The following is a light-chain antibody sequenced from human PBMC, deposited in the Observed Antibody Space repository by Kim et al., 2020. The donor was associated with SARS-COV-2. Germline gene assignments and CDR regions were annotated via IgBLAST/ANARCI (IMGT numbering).Light chain of an antibody. CDR3: ATWDDSLGGVL. CDR1: TSNIGTYH. Sequence: GQRVTISCSGSTSNIGTYHISWYQQLPGTAPKLLIFSTNQRPSGVADRFSGSKSGTSASLAISGLQSEDEAHYHCATWDDSLGGVLFGGGTQLTVL. J-gene: IGLJ2*01. V-gene: IGLV1-47*01. CDR2: STN.